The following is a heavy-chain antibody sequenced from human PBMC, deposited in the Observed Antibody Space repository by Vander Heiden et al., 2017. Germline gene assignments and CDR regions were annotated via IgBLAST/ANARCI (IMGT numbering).Heavy chain of an antibody. CDR2: IYSSENT. Sequence: QVQLQESGPRLVRPSETLSLTCTVSGGSISNYYWSWLRQPAGKGLEWIGRIYSSENTNYNASLKSRVTMSVDMSKNQFSLKLNAVTAADTAMYYCARGRNGGSYYGQNWFDPWGQGTLVTVSS. CDR1: GGSISNYY. CDR3: ARGRNGGSYYGQNWFDP. V-gene: IGHV4-4*07. J-gene: IGHJ5*02. D-gene: IGHD1-26*01.